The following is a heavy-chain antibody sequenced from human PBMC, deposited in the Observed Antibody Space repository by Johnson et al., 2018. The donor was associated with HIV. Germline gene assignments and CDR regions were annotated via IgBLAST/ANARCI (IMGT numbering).Heavy chain of an antibody. CDR3: ARGGQYSSSSAGAFDI. V-gene: IGHV3-30*19. CDR1: GFTFSTYG. J-gene: IGHJ3*02. D-gene: IGHD6-6*01. CDR2: MSYDGSDK. Sequence: QVQLVESGGGVVQPGRSLRLSCAASGFTFSTYGMHWVRQAPGKGLEWVAVMSYDGSDKYYADSVKGRFTISRDNSKNTLYLQMNSLRAGDTAVYYCARGGQYSSSSAGAFDIWGQGTMVTVSS.